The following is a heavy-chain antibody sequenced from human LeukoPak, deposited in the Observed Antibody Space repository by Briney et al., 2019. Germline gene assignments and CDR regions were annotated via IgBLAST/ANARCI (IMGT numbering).Heavy chain of an antibody. CDR1: GYSFTSYW. D-gene: IGHD4-23*01. CDR2: IDPSDSYT. Sequence: AGESLKISCKGSGYSFTSYWISWVRQMPGKGLEWMGRIDPSDSYTNYSPSFQGHVTISADKSISTAYLQWSSLKASDTAMYYCARPRSRWYHEDDAFDIWGQGTMVTVSS. V-gene: IGHV5-10-1*01. J-gene: IGHJ3*02. CDR3: ARPRSRWYHEDDAFDI.